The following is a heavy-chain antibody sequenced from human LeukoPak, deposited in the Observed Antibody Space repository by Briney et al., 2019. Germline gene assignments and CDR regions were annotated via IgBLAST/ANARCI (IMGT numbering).Heavy chain of an antibody. V-gene: IGHV1-24*01. CDR1: GYTFTSYY. CDR3: ATPDYGSGSYFEYYFDY. J-gene: IGHJ4*02. CDR2: FDPEDGET. Sequence: GASVKVSCKASGYTFTSYYMHWVRQAPGKGLEWMGGFDPEDGETIYAQKFQGRVTMTEDTSTDTAYMELSSLRSEDTAVYYCATPDYGSGSYFEYYFDYWGQGTLVTVSS. D-gene: IGHD3-10*01.